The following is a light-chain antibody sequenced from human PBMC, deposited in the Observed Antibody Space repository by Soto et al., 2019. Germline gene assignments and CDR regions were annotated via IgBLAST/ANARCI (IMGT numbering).Light chain of an antibody. CDR1: XXXXXYA. CDR3: QTWVXGLGWV. V-gene: IGLV4-69*01. CDR2: VNSDGSH. J-gene: IGLJ3*02. Sequence: QLVLTQSPSASASLGASVKLXXXXXXXXXXYAIAWHQQQPEKGPRYLMKVNSDGSHMKGDGIPGRFSGFSSGAERYLSISSLQSEDEADYYCQTWVXGLGWVFGGGTKLTVL.